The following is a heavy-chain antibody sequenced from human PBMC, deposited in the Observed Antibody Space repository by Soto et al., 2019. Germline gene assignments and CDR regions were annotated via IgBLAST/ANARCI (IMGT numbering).Heavy chain of an antibody. J-gene: IGHJ4*02. CDR3: AKDNRNYGSGSFSH. D-gene: IGHD3-10*01. CDR2: ISGTGDSS. Sequence: SCKASGGTFSSYAMSWVRQAPGKGLEWVSLISGTGDSSEYANSVKGRFTISRDYSKTTVFLQMNSLRAEDTAVYFCAKDNRNYGSGSFSHWGQGTLVTVSS. V-gene: IGHV3-23*01. CDR1: GGTFSSYA.